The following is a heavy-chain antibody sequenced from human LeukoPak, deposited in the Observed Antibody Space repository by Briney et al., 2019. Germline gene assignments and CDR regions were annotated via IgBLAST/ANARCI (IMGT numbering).Heavy chain of an antibody. CDR3: ASPDILGYCSSTSCYTRDLDYYYGMDV. V-gene: IGHV3-48*04. Sequence: GGSLRLSCAASGFTFSSYWMSWVRQAPGKGLEWVSYISSSGSTIYYADSVKGRFTISRDNAKNSLYLQMNSLRAEDTAVYYCASPDILGYCSSTSCYTRDLDYYYGMDVWGQGTTVTVSS. J-gene: IGHJ6*02. CDR1: GFTFSSYW. CDR2: ISSSGSTI. D-gene: IGHD2-2*02.